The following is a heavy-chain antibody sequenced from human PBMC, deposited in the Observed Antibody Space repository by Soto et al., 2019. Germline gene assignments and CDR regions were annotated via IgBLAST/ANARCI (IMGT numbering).Heavy chain of an antibody. J-gene: IGHJ6*04. CDR3: AKDLKYYHFWSGYYNRFNCHYYYCMEV. CDR1: GFTFSSYG. Sequence: PGGSLRLSCAASGFTFSSYGMHWVRQGPGKGLEWVAVISCYGSNKYYADSVKGRFTISRDNSKNTLYLQMNSLRAEDTAVYYCAKDLKYYHFWSGYYNRFNCHYYYCMEVWGKGNTVTVSS. V-gene: IGHV3-30*18. D-gene: IGHD3-3*01. CDR2: ISCYGSNK.